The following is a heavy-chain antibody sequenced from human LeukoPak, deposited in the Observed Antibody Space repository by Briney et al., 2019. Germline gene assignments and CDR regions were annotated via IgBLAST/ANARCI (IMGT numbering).Heavy chain of an antibody. J-gene: IGHJ6*03. Sequence: GRSLRLSCAASEFTFSSYVMHWVRQAPGKGLEYVSSISSNGGNTYYANSVKDRFTISRDNSKNTLYLQMGSLRAEDMAVYYCARTRYTYGSYYYMDVWGKGTTVTVSS. CDR1: EFTFSSYV. D-gene: IGHD5-18*01. CDR3: ARTRYTYGSYYYMDV. V-gene: IGHV3-64*01. CDR2: ISSNGGNT.